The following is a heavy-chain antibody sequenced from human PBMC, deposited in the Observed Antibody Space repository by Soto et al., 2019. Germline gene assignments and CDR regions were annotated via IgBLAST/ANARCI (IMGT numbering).Heavy chain of an antibody. V-gene: IGHV4-34*01. CDR3: AKEKSRNSGYDWSVGFFDF. CDR1: GGSFSGYY. D-gene: IGHD5-12*01. J-gene: IGHJ4*02. CDR2: INHSGST. Sequence: PSETLSLTCAVYGGSFSGYYWSWIRQPPGKGLEWIGEINHSGSTNYNPSLKSRVTISVDTSKNQFSLKLSSVTAADTDVYHCAKEKSRNSGYDWSVGFFDFWGQGTLVTVS.